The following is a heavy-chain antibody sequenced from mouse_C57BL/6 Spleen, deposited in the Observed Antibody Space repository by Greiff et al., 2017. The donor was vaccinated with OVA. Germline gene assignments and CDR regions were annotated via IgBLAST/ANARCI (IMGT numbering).Heavy chain of an antibody. CDR1: GYTFTDYE. J-gene: IGHJ4*01. CDR2: IDPETGGT. V-gene: IGHV1-15*01. CDR3: TRPLLRDYAMDY. D-gene: IGHD1-2*01. Sequence: VQLQQSGAELVRPGASVTLSCKASGYTFTDYEMHWVKQTPVHGLEWIGAIDPETGGTAYNQKFKGKAILTADKSSSTAYMELRSLTSEDSAVYYCTRPLLRDYAMDYWGQGTSVTVSS.